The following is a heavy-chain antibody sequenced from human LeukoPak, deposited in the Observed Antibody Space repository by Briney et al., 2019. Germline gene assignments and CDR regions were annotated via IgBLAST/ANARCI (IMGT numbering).Heavy chain of an antibody. D-gene: IGHD4-11*01. J-gene: IGHJ4*02. Sequence: SETLSPTCAVYGGSFSGYYWSWIRQPPGKGLEWIGEIYHSGSTNYNPSLKSRVTISVDTSKNQFSLKLSSVTAADTAVYYCARVTTASFTLFDYWGQGTLVTVSS. CDR2: IYHSGST. CDR3: ARVTTASFTLFDY. V-gene: IGHV4-34*01. CDR1: GGSFSGYY.